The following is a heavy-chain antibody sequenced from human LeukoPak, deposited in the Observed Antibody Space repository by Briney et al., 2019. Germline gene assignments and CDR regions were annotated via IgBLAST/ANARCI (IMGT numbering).Heavy chain of an antibody. Sequence: PSETLSLTCAVYGGSFSGYYWSWIRQPPGKGLEWIGEINHSGGTNYNPSLKSRVTISVDTSKNQFSLKLSSVTAADTAVYYCARGKVYCSGGSCFWQNDYYYYMDVWGKGTTVTVSS. D-gene: IGHD2-15*01. J-gene: IGHJ6*03. CDR1: GGSFSGYY. V-gene: IGHV4-34*01. CDR2: INHSGGT. CDR3: ARGKVYCSGGSCFWQNDYYYYMDV.